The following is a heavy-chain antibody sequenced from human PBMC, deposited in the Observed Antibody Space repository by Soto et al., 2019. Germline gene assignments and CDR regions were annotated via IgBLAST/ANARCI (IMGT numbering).Heavy chain of an antibody. Sequence: SETLSLTCAVSGGSISSSNWWSWVRQPPGKGLEWIGEIYHSGSTNYNPSLKSRVTISVDKSKNQFSLKLSSVTAADTAVYYCARETSGITGTPGWFDPWGQGTLVTVSS. CDR2: IYHSGST. V-gene: IGHV4-4*02. D-gene: IGHD1-20*01. CDR1: GGSISSSNW. CDR3: ARETSGITGTPGWFDP. J-gene: IGHJ5*02.